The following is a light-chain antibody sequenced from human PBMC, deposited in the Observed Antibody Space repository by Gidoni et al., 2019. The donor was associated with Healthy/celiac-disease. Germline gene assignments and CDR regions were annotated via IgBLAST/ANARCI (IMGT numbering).Light chain of an antibody. J-gene: IGLJ2*01. Sequence: QSALTQPASVSGSPGQSITISCTGTSSDVGGYNYVSWYQQHPGKAPKLLIYEVSNRPSGVSNRFSGSKSGNTASLTISGLQAEDEADYYCSSYTSSSTLGGVVFGGGTKL. CDR1: SSDVGGYNY. CDR2: EVS. V-gene: IGLV2-14*01. CDR3: SSYTSSSTLGGVV.